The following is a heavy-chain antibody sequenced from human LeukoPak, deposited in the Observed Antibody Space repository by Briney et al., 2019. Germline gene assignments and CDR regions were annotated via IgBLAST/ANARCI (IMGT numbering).Heavy chain of an antibody. V-gene: IGHV4-39*07. CDR2: IYYSGST. CDR1: GDSISSFY. CDR3: ARALRITMVRGGGYYYGMDV. D-gene: IGHD3-10*01. J-gene: IGHJ6*02. Sequence: KASETLSLTCTVSGDSISSFYWGWIRQPPGKGLEWIGSIYYSGSTYYNPSLKSRVTISVDTSKNQFSLKLSSVTAADTAVYYCARALRITMVRGGGYYYGMDVWGQGTTVTVSS.